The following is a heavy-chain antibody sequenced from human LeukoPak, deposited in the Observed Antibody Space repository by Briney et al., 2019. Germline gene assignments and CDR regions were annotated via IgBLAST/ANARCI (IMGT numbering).Heavy chain of an antibody. CDR1: GYSISGGYY. CDR2: IHHSGST. V-gene: IGHV4-38-2*01. Sequence: PSETLSLTCVVSGYSISGGYYWGWIRQPPGKGLEWIGSIHHSGSTYYNPSLKSRVTISVDTSKTQFSLTLTSVTAADTAVYARDRFGMSATGTDFDYWGQGTLVTVSS. J-gene: IGHJ4*02. CDR3: DRFGMSATGTDFDY. D-gene: IGHD6-13*01.